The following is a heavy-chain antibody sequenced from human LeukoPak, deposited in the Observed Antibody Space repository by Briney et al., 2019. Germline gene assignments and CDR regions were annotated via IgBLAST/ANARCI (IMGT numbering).Heavy chain of an antibody. D-gene: IGHD2/OR15-2a*01. CDR1: SRPISSYY. J-gene: IGHJ4*02. CDR2: ISYSWST. V-gene: IGHV4-59*01. Sequence: SETLSLTCTVSSRPISSYYWSWIRQPPGKGLEWIGNISYSWSTKYSPSLKSRGTVSVGTSKNQFPLELTSVTASDTAVYFCARAVSYYGLFYFDYWGQGTLVTVSS. CDR3: ARAVSYYGLFYFDY.